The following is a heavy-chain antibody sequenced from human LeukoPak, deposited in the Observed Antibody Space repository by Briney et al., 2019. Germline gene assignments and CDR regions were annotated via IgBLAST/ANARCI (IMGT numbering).Heavy chain of an antibody. D-gene: IGHD3-22*01. CDR3: ARGSTGGPRRLRPYYDRPGGVPYYFDY. CDR1: GFTFSTYW. Sequence: PGGSLRLSCAASGFTFSTYWMHWVRQVPGTGLVWVSRINSDGSSPSYADSVKGRFTISRDNAKNTLYLQMNSLRAEDTAVYYCARGSTGGPRRLRPYYDRPGGVPYYFDYWGQGTLVTVSS. CDR2: INSDGSSP. J-gene: IGHJ4*02. V-gene: IGHV3-74*01.